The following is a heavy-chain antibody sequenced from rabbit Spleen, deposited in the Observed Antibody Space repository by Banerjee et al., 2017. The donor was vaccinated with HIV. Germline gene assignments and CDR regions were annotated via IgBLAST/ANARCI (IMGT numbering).Heavy chain of an antibody. D-gene: IGHD8-1*01. J-gene: IGHJ6*01. Sequence: QEQLEESGGDLVKPDGSLTLTCTASGFSFNVDYVMCWVRQAPGKGLEWIASIYAGSSGATYSATWAKGRFTISKTSSTTVTLQMTSLTVADTATYFCARDAGTSFSTYGMDLWGPGTLVTVS. CDR1: GFSFNVDYV. CDR3: ARDAGTSFSTYGMDL. V-gene: IGHV1S45*01. CDR2: IYAGSSGAT.